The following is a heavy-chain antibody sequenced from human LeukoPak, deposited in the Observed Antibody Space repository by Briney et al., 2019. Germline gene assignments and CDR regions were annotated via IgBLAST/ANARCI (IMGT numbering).Heavy chain of an antibody. J-gene: IGHJ6*02. V-gene: IGHV4-61*02. CDR3: ARDMSYGDYVLSFSRYYYGMDV. CDR1: GGSISSGSYY. D-gene: IGHD4-17*01. CDR2: IYTSGST. Sequence: PSQTLSLTCTVSGGSISSGSYYWSWIRQPAGKGLEWIGRIYTSGSTNYNPSLKSRVTISVDTSKNQFSLKLSSVTAADMAVYYCARDMSYGDYVLSFSRYYYGMDVWGQGTTVTVSS.